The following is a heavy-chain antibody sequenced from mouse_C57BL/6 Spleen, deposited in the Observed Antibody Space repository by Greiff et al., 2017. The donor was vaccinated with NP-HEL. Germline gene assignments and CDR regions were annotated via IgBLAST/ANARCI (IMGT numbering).Heavy chain of an antibody. V-gene: IGHV5-17*01. CDR1: GFTFSDYG. CDR2: ISSGSSTI. D-gene: IGHD1-1*01. CDR3: ARRDFYYGSSEFAY. Sequence: EVQGVESGGGLVKPGGSLKLSCAASGFTFSDYGMHWVRQAPEKGLEWVAYISSGSSTIYYADTVKGRFTISRDNAKNTLFLQMTSLRSEDTAMYYCARRDFYYGSSEFAYWGQGTLVTVSA. J-gene: IGHJ3*01.